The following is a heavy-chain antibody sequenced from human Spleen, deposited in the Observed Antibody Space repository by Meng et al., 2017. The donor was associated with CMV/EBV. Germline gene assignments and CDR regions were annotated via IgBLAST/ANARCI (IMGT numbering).Heavy chain of an antibody. CDR1: GFTFRSYW. CDR2: IKQDGSEK. CDR3: ARDLENGYASSIKDY. D-gene: IGHD3-16*01. J-gene: IGHJ4*02. V-gene: IGHV3-7*01. Sequence: GGSLRLSCAASGFTFRSYWMSWVRQAPGKGLEWVANIKQDGSEKYYVDSVKGRFTIFRGNAKNSLYLQMSSLRAEDTAVYYCARDLENGYASSIKDYWGQGTLVTVSS.